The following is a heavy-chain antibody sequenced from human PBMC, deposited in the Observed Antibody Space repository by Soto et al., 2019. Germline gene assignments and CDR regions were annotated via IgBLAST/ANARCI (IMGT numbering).Heavy chain of an antibody. D-gene: IGHD6-19*01. Sequence: QITLKESGPTLVKPTQTLALNCTFSGFAFNTRGVGVAWIRQPPGKALEWLAVTYWDDDRRYRPSLTDRLTITKDISTNQVVLTMTNMDPVDTGTYYCAHLVPGPLSVAYGGQGALVTVSS. CDR2: TYWDDDR. J-gene: IGHJ1*01. V-gene: IGHV2-5*02. CDR3: AHLVPGPLSVAY. CDR1: GFAFNTRGVG.